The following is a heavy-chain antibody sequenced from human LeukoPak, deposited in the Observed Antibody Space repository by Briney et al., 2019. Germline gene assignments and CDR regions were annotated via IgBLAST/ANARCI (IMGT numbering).Heavy chain of an antibody. Sequence: ASVKVSCKASGYTFTSYAMHWVRQAPGQRLEWMGWINAGNGNTKYSQKFQGRVTITGDTSASTAYMELSSLRSEDTAVYYCARGRGTGSYYLLWGQGTLVTVSS. V-gene: IGHV1-3*01. J-gene: IGHJ4*02. CDR1: GYTFTSYA. CDR3: ARGRGTGSYYLL. D-gene: IGHD1-26*01. CDR2: INAGNGNT.